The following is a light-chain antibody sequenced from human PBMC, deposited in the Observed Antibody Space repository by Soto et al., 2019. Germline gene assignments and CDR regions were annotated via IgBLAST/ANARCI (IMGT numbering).Light chain of an antibody. CDR2: GAS. CDR3: EQYSSSVLT. J-gene: IGKJ4*01. CDR1: QSVASNH. V-gene: IGKV3-20*01. Sequence: EIVLTQSPGTLSLSPGERATLSCRASQSVASNHLAWYQQKPGQAPRLLIYGASSRATGIPDRFSGSESGTDFTLTISRREPEDFAVYYCEQYSSSVLTFGGGTKVEIK.